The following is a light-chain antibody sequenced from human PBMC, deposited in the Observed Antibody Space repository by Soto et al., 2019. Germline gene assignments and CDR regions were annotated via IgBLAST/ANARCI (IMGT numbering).Light chain of an antibody. J-gene: IGKJ4*01. V-gene: IGKV3D-15*01. CDR1: QSVNIN. CDR2: GAS. Sequence: EIAMTQSPVTLSASPGERVTLSCRASQSVNINLAWYQQRPGQAPRVLIYGASNRASGIPDRFSGSGSGTDFTLTISSLEPDDFGLCYCQQYKDWPPLTFGGGTRVEIK. CDR3: QQYKDWPPLT.